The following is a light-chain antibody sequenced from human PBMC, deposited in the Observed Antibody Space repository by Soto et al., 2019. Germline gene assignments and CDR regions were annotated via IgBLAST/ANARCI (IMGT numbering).Light chain of an antibody. J-gene: IGLJ1*01. V-gene: IGLV2-14*03. CDR1: SNDVGNHNY. CDR3: SSYTNTITYV. Sequence: QSVLTQPASVSGSPGQSITISCTGTSNDVGNHNYVSWYQHFSGKAPKLVIYDVSYRPSGVSNRFSGSKSGNTASLTISGLQTEDEADYYCSSYTNTITYVFGTGTKVTV. CDR2: DVS.